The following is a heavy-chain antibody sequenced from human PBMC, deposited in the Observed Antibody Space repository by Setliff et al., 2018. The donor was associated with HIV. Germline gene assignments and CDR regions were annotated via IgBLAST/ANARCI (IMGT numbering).Heavy chain of an antibody. CDR3: ARPPTGYYFDY. V-gene: IGHV7-4-1*02. Sequence: ASVKVSCKASAYSFTDYFIHWVRQAPGQGLEWMGWINTNTGNPTYAQCFTGRFVFSLDTSVSTAYLQISSLQAEDTAVYYCARPPTGYYFDYWGQGTLVTVSS. J-gene: IGHJ4*02. CDR1: AYSFTDYF. CDR2: INTNTGNP.